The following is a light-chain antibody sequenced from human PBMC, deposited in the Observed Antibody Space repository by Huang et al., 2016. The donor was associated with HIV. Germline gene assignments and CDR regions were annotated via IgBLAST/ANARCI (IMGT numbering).Light chain of an antibody. J-gene: IGKJ5*01. CDR1: QDLNNY. CDR2: AAS. V-gene: IGKV1-17*03. CDR3: LQHLSYPPA. Sequence: DIQMTQSPSAMSASVGDRVNITCRANQDLNNYLLWFQQKPGKVPKRLIYAASNFPSGVPSRFSGSGSGTEFTLTISNLQPEDFATYYCLQHLSYPPAFGQGTRLEIK.